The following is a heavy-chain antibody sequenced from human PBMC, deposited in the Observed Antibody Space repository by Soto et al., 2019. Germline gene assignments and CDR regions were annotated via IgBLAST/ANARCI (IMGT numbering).Heavy chain of an antibody. D-gene: IGHD2-15*01. J-gene: IGHJ6*02. Sequence: EVQLVESGGGLVKPGGSLRLSCAASGFTFNTAWMNWVRQAPGEGREWVGRIKTSADGGATDYAAPVQGTFTISRDDSKNALYLHMNSLKTEDTAVYYCTTGSVEGVWGQGTTVTVSS. CDR3: TTGSVEGV. V-gene: IGHV3-15*07. CDR1: GFTFNTAW. CDR2: IKTSADGGAT.